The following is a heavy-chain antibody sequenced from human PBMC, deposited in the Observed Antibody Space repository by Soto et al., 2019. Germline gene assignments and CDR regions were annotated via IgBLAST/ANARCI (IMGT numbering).Heavy chain of an antibody. D-gene: IGHD3-3*02. J-gene: IGHJ3*02. CDR3: AREVSRALAFDI. Sequence: QVQLVQSGAEVKKPGSSVKVSCKASGGTFSSYTISWVRKAPGQGLEWMGRIIPILGIANYAQKFQGRVTITADKSTSTAYMELSSLRSEVQAVYYCAREVSRALAFDIWGQGTMVTVSS. CDR1: GGTFSSYT. V-gene: IGHV1-69*08. CDR2: IIPILGIA.